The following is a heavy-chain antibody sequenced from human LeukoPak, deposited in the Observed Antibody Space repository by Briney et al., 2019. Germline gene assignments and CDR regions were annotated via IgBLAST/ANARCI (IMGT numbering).Heavy chain of an antibody. CDR1: GFTFSGHW. CDR2: INEDGTDS. Sequence: QPGGSLRLSCTASGFTFSGHWIHWVRQAPGMGLVWVSRINEDGTDSMYAESVKGRFTISRDNAKNTVYLQMNSLRAEDTAVYHCVRDETLWTLDWWGQGTLVSVSS. J-gene: IGHJ4*02. V-gene: IGHV3-74*03. D-gene: IGHD1-1*01. CDR3: VRDETLWTLDW.